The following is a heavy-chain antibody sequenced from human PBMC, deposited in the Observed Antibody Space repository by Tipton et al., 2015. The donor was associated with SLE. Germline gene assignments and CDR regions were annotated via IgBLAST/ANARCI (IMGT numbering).Heavy chain of an antibody. J-gene: IGHJ3*02. CDR3: ARNSGSYWGDAFDI. CDR2: ISSSSSYI. CDR1: GFTFSSYS. V-gene: IGHV3-21*01. Sequence: SLRLSCAASGFTFSSYSMNWVRQAPGKGLEWVSSISSSSSYIYYADSVKGRFTISRDNAKNSLYLQMNSLRAEDTAVYYCARNSGSYWGDAFDIWGQGTMVTVSS. D-gene: IGHD1-26*01.